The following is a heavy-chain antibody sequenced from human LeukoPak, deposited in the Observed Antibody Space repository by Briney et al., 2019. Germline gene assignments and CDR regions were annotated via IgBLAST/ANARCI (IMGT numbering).Heavy chain of an antibody. J-gene: IGHJ6*02. D-gene: IGHD2-2*02. CDR3: ARAGVSVVVPAAIQPFYYYYGMDV. V-gene: IGHV3-7*01. CDR1: GFTFSSYW. Sequence: GGSLRLSCAASGFTFSSYWMSWVRQAPGKGLEWVANIKQDGSEKYYVDSVKGRFTISRDNAKNSLYLQMNSLRAEDTAVYYCARAGVSVVVPAAIQPFYYYYGMDVWGQGTTVTVSS. CDR2: IKQDGSEK.